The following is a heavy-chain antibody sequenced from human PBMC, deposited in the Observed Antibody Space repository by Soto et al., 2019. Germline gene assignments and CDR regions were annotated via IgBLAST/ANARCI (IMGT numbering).Heavy chain of an antibody. CDR2: ISYDGSNK. CDR1: GFTFSSYA. V-gene: IGHV3-30-3*01. D-gene: IGHD6-13*01. Sequence: LRLSCAASGFTFSSYAMHWVRQAPGKGLEWVAVISYDGSNKYYADSVKGRFTISRDNSKNTLYLQMNSLRAEDTAVYYCARAWIAAAVPNWFDPWGQGTLVTVSS. J-gene: IGHJ5*02. CDR3: ARAWIAAAVPNWFDP.